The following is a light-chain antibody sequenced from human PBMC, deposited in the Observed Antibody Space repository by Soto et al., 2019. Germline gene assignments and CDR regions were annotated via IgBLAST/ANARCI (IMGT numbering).Light chain of an antibody. Sequence: IVLTQSPATLSLWPGETATLSCRASQTVSSYLSWYQHKPGQAPRLLIYDASKRAPGIPARFSGSGSGTALTLTIIRLEPEDFAVYYCQQSSTSITFGQGTRLEIE. CDR3: QQSSTSIT. V-gene: IGKV3-11*01. CDR1: QTVSSY. J-gene: IGKJ5*01. CDR2: DAS.